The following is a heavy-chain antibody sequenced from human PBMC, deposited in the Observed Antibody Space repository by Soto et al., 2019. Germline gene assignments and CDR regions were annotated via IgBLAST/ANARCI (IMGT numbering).Heavy chain of an antibody. CDR2: IGTAGDT. D-gene: IGHD3-22*01. Sequence: GGSLRLSCAASGFTFSSYDMHWVRQATGKGLEWVSAIGTAGDTYYPGSVKGRFTISRENAKNSLYLQMNSLGAGDTAVYYCARSGSGYYSAPFDYWGQGTLVTVSS. J-gene: IGHJ4*02. CDR1: GFTFSSYD. V-gene: IGHV3-13*01. CDR3: ARSGSGYYSAPFDY.